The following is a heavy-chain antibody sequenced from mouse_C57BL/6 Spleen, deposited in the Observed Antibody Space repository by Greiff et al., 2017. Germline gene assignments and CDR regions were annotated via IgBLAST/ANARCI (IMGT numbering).Heavy chain of an antibody. J-gene: IGHJ2*01. D-gene: IGHD1-1*01. CDR1: GYTFTDYE. V-gene: IGHV1-15*01. CDR2: IDPEIGGP. Sequence: VQLQQSGAELVRPGASVTLSCKASGYTFTDYEMHWVKQTPVHGLEWIGAIDPEIGGPAYNQKFKGKAILTADKSSSPAYMELRSLTSEDSAVYFCAREGYYGSSFDYWGQGTTLTVSS. CDR3: AREGYYGSSFDY.